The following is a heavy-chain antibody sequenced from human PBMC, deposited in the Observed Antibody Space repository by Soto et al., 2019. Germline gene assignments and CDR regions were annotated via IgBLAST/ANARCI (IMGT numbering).Heavy chain of an antibody. CDR2: IYHSGIT. J-gene: IGHJ5*02. Sequence: NPSETLSLTCTVSGGSISSGGYSWSWIRQPPGKGLEWIGYIYHSGITYYNPSLKSRVTISVDRSKNQFSLKLNSVTAADTAVYYCAREHSSALGFDPWGQGTLVTVSS. CDR3: AREHSSALGFDP. CDR1: GGSISSGGYS. V-gene: IGHV4-30-2*01. D-gene: IGHD3-22*01.